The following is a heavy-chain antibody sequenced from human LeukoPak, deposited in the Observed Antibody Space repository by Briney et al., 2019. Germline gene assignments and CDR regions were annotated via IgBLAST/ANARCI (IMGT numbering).Heavy chain of an antibody. J-gene: IGHJ6*03. CDR3: ASMDSSSWYSKGYYYYMDV. V-gene: IGHV3-21*01. CDR1: GFTFSSYS. Sequence: GGSLRLSCAASGFTFSSYSMNWVRQAPGKGLEWVSSICSSSSYIYYADSVKGRFTISRDNAKNSLYLQMNSLRAEDTAVYYCASMDSSSWYSKGYYYYMDVWGKGTTVTVSS. CDR2: ICSSSSYI. D-gene: IGHD6-13*01.